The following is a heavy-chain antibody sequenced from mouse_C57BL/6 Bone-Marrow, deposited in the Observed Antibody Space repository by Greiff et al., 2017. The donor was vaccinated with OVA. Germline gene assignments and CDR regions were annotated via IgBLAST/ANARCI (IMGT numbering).Heavy chain of an antibody. CDR3: ARGPPDGYSSAY. V-gene: IGHV1-82*01. CDR2: IYPGDGDT. J-gene: IGHJ3*01. D-gene: IGHD2-3*01. CDR1: GYAFSSSW. Sequence: QVHVKQSGPELVKPGASVKISCKASGYAFSSSWMNWVKQRPGKGLEWIGRIYPGDGDTNYNGKFKGKATLTADKSSSTAYMQLSILTSEDSAVYFCARGPPDGYSSAYWGQGTLVTVSA.